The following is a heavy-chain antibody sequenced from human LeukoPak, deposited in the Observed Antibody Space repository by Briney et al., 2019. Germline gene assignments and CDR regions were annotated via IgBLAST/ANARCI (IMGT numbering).Heavy chain of an antibody. CDR1: AYTFTRYF. Sequence: ASVKVSCKASAYTFTRYFIHWVGQAPGQGLEWMGIINPSGGSTTYAQKFQGRVTLTRDTSTSTVYMEMSGLRSEDTAVYYCAKDIPGGSGSMGFDYWGQGTLVTVSS. J-gene: IGHJ4*02. CDR3: AKDIPGGSGSMGFDY. V-gene: IGHV1-46*01. CDR2: INPSGGST. D-gene: IGHD3-10*01.